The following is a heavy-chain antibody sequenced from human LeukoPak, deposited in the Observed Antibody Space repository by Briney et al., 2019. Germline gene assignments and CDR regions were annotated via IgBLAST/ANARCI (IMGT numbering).Heavy chain of an antibody. Sequence: PSETLSLTCTVSNGSISNYHWSWVRQPPGKGLEWIGYILTSGTTNDNPSLKSRLTISVETSKNQFTLKLRSVTAADTAVYYCARLRVSGSYLSYFDYWGQGTLVTVSS. D-gene: IGHD1-26*01. CDR2: ILTSGTT. CDR3: ARLRVSGSYLSYFDY. CDR1: NGSISNYH. V-gene: IGHV4-4*09. J-gene: IGHJ4*02.